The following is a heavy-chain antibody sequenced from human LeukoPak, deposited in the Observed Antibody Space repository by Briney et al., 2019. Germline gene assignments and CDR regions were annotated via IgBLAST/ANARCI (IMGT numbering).Heavy chain of an antibody. V-gene: IGHV3-9*01. D-gene: IGHD6-19*01. Sequence: GRSLRLSCAASGFRFEDFAMFWVRHVSGKGLEWVSFISWSGAQLGYADFVEGRFTISRDNAKNSLYLELSGLRPEDTAMYFCAKAIAAVAGYDAFDIWGQGTMVTVSS. J-gene: IGHJ3*02. CDR2: ISWSGAQL. CDR3: AKAIAAVAGYDAFDI. CDR1: GFRFEDFA.